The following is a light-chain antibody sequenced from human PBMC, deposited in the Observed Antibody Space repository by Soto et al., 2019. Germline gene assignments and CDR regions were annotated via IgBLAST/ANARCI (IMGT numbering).Light chain of an antibody. V-gene: IGKV3D-15*01. CDR1: QSVSSN. CDR2: GAS. Sequence: EIVMTQSPATLSVSPGERATLSCRASQSVSSNLAWYQQKPGQAPRLVIYGASTRAAGVPDRFSGSGSGTEFTLTISSLQSEDFAVYYCQQYNDWPPWTFGQGTKVDIK. CDR3: QQYNDWPPWT. J-gene: IGKJ1*01.